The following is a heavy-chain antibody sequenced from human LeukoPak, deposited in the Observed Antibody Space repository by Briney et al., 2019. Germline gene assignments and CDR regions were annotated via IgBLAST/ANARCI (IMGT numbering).Heavy chain of an antibody. J-gene: IGHJ6*02. V-gene: IGHV4-39*07. D-gene: IGHD6-6*01. CDR2: IYYSGST. CDR1: GGSISSSSYY. CDR3: ARDLSYSSSSHYYYGMDV. Sequence: PSETLSLTCTVSGGSISSSSYYWGWIRQPPGKGLEWIGSIYYSGSTYYNPSLKSRVTISVDTSKNQFSLKLSSVTAADTAVYYCARDLSYSSSSHYYYGMDVWGQGTTVTVSS.